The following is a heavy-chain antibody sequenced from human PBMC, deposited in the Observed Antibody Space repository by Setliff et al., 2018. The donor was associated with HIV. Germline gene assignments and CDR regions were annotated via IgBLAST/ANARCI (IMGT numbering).Heavy chain of an antibody. V-gene: IGHV1-18*01. D-gene: IGHD2-8*01. CDR1: GYTFSSYG. Sequence: ASVKVSCKASGYTFSSYGISWVRQAPGQGLEWMGWISAYNGNTNYAQKLQGRVTMTTDTSTSTAYMELRSLRSDDTAVYYCARGYCTNAVCSDAFDIWGQGTMVTVSS. CDR2: ISAYNGNT. J-gene: IGHJ3*02. CDR3: ARGYCTNAVCSDAFDI.